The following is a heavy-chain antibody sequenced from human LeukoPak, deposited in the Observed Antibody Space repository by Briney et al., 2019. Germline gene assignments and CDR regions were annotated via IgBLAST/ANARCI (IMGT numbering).Heavy chain of an antibody. V-gene: IGHV4-59*01. J-gene: IGHJ4*02. CDR1: GGSISSYS. Sequence: SETLSLTCTVSGGSISSYSWSWIRQPPGKGLEWIGYIYYSGSTNYNPSLKSRVTISVDTSKNQFSLKLSSVTAADTAVYYCARVGYDFWSGYLDYWGQGTLVTVSS. CDR2: IYYSGST. CDR3: ARVGYDFWSGYLDY. D-gene: IGHD3-3*01.